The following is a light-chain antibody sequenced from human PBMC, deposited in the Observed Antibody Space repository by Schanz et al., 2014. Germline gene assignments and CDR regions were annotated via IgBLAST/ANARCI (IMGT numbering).Light chain of an antibody. V-gene: IGKV3-20*01. CDR2: GAS. J-gene: IGKJ5*01. Sequence: EIVMTQSPATLSVSPGERATLSCRASQSVSSNLAWYQQKPGQAPRLLIYGASTRATGTPDRFSGSGSGTDFTLTISRLEPEDFAVYYCQQYGRSPNTFGQGTRLEIK. CDR1: QSVSSN. CDR3: QQYGRSPNT.